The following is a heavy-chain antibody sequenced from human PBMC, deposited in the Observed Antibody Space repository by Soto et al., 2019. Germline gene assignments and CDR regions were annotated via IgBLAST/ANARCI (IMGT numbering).Heavy chain of an antibody. CDR3: ARVFLAGSSGYYPDY. CDR2: IYSGGRT. J-gene: IGHJ4*02. CDR1: GFTVSSNY. Sequence: GGSLRLSCAASGFTVSSNYMSWVRQAPWKGLEWVSVIYSGGRTYYADSVKGRFTISRDNSKNTLYLQMNSLRAEDTAVYYCARVFLAGSSGYYPDYWGQGTLVIGSS. V-gene: IGHV3-53*01. D-gene: IGHD3-22*01.